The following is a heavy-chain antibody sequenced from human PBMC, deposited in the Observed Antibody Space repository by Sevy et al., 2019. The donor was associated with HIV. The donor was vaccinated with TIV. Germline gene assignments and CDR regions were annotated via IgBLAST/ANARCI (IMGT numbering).Heavy chain of an antibody. CDR2: IKSRPDGGTT. V-gene: IGHV3-15*01. CDR3: STDPSSFRLVTYGMDV. Sequence: GGSLRLSCVASGFTFSYAWMSWVRQAPGKGLEWVGRIKSRPDGGTTDYAAPVKGRFTISRDDSKNTLYLQMNSLKTEDTGVYYCSTDPSSFRLVTYGMDVWGQGTTVTVSS. CDR1: GFTFSYAW. D-gene: IGHD2-2*01. J-gene: IGHJ6*02.